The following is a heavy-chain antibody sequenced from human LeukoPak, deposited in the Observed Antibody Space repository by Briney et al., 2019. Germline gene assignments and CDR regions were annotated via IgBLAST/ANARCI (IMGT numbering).Heavy chain of an antibody. D-gene: IGHD3-16*01. Sequence: PEGSLRLSCAASGFTFNDYALHWVRRAPGKGLEWVSGISWNSGSIGYADSVKGRFTISRDNAKNSLYLQMNSLRAEDTALYYCAKDMMGGLPSHYYGMDVWGQGTTVTVSS. CDR3: AKDMMGGLPSHYYGMDV. V-gene: IGHV3-9*01. J-gene: IGHJ6*02. CDR2: ISWNSGSI. CDR1: GFTFNDYA.